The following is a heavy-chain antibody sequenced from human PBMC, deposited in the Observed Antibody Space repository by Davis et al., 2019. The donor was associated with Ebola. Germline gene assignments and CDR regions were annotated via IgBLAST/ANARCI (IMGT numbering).Heavy chain of an antibody. Sequence: AASAKVSCKASAGTFSSYAISWVRQAPGQGLEWMGGIIPIFGTANYAQKFQGRVTITADKSTSTAYMELSSLRSEDTAVYYCATKRWLQVYYFDYWGQGTLVTVSS. CDR3: ATKRWLQVYYFDY. D-gene: IGHD5-24*01. CDR2: IIPIFGTA. J-gene: IGHJ4*02. CDR1: AGTFSSYA. V-gene: IGHV1-69*06.